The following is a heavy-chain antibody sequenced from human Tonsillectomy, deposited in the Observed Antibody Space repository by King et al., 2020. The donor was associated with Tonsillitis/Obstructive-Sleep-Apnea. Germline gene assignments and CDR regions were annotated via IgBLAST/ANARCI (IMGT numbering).Heavy chain of an antibody. V-gene: IGHV4-59*01. CDR1: GGSISSYY. CDR2: IYYSGST. J-gene: IGHJ5*02. D-gene: IGHD4-17*01. CDR3: ARGGSHYGHGWFDP. Sequence: QLQESGPGLVKPSETLSLTCTVSGGSISSYYWSWIRQPPGKGLEWIGYIYYSGSTNYNPSLKSRVTISVDTSKNQFSLKLSSVTAADTAVYYCARGGSHYGHGWFDPWGQGTLVTVSS.